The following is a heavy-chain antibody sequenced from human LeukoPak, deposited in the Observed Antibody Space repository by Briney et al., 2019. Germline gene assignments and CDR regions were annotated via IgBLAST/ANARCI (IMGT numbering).Heavy chain of an antibody. J-gene: IGHJ6*02. D-gene: IGHD4-17*01. CDR1: GGTFSSYA. Sequence: GASVKVSCKASGGTFSSYAISWVRQAPGQGLEWMGGIIPIFGTANYAQKFRGKVTITADESTSTAYMELSSLRSEDTAVYYCASPTVTNDYYYYGMDVWGQGTTVTVSS. CDR2: IIPIFGTA. V-gene: IGHV1-69*13. CDR3: ASPTVTNDYYYYGMDV.